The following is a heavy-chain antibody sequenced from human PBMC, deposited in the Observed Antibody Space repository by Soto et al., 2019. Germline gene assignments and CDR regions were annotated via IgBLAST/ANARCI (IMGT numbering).Heavy chain of an antibody. Sequence: QVQLVESGGGVVQPGRSLRLSCAASGFTFSSYGMHWVRQAPGKGLEWVAVISYDGSNKYYADSVKGRFTISRDNSKNTLYLQMNSLRAEDTAVYYCATDMVRGVITNYFDYWGRGTLVTVSS. CDR1: GFTFSSYG. V-gene: IGHV3-30*03. J-gene: IGHJ4*02. D-gene: IGHD3-10*01. CDR3: ATDMVRGVITNYFDY. CDR2: ISYDGSNK.